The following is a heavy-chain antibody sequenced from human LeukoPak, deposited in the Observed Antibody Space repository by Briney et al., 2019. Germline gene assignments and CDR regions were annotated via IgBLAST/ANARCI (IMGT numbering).Heavy chain of an antibody. D-gene: IGHD4-17*01. Sequence: GGSLRLSCAASGFTFSSYAMHWVRQAPGKGLEWVAVISYDGTEKYYGDSVKGRFTISRDNSKNTLYLQMNSLRAEDTALYYCARDGHGVPLDYWGQGTLVTVSP. CDR3: ARDGHGVPLDY. V-gene: IGHV3-30-3*01. CDR1: GFTFSSYA. CDR2: ISYDGTEK. J-gene: IGHJ4*02.